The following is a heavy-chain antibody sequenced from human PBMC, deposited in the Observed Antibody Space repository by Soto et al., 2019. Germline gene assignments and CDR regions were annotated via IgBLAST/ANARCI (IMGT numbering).Heavy chain of an antibody. CDR3: AIQTHPYSYMDV. J-gene: IGHJ6*03. Sequence: PGGSLRLSCAASGFTFSSYAMNWVRQAPGKGLEWVSTISGSGGSTYYADSVKGRFTISRDNSKNTLYLQVNSLRAEDTAIYSCAIQTHPYSYMDVWAKGPTPPVSS. CDR1: GFTFSSYA. CDR2: ISGSGGST. V-gene: IGHV3-23*01.